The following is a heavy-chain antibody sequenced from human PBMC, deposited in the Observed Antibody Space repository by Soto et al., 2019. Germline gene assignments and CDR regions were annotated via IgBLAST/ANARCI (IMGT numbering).Heavy chain of an antibody. CDR2: INSDGSTI. D-gene: IGHD3-10*01. V-gene: IGHV3-74*01. CDR3: ARDRGLPDSFDI. J-gene: IGHJ3*02. CDR1: GFHFGPFW. Sequence: GGSLRLSCAPSGFHFGPFWMHWVRQAPGKGLVWVSHINSDGSTIVYADSVKGRFTISRDNAKNTLYLQMNSLRVEDTAVYFCARDRGLPDSFDIRGQGTMVTVSS.